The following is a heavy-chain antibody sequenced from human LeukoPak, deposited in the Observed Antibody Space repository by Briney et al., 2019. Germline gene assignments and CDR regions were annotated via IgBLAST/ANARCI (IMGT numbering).Heavy chain of an antibody. V-gene: IGHV3-30*01. CDR3: ARDPSYYYYYMDV. CDR2: ISYDGSNK. J-gene: IGHJ6*03. Sequence: GGSLRLSCAASGFTFSSYAMHWVRQAPGKGLEWMAVISYDGSNKYYADSVKGRFTISRDNSKNTLYLQINSLRAEDTAVYYCARDPSYYYYYMDVWGKGTTVTVSS. CDR1: GFTFSSYA.